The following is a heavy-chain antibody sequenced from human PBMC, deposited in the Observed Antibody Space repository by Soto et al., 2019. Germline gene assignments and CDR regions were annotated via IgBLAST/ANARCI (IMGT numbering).Heavy chain of an antibody. CDR3: ARFFLWVGVAMATISSHSFDL. V-gene: IGHV5-51*01. CDR1: GYSFTSYW. Sequence: PGESLKISCKGSGYSFTSYWIGWVRQMPGKGLEWMGIIYPGDSDTRYSPSFQGQVTISADKSISTAYLQWSSLKASDTAMYYCARFFLWVGVAMATISSHSFDLSRQGAMVT. CDR2: IYPGDSDT. J-gene: IGHJ3*01. D-gene: IGHD5-12*01.